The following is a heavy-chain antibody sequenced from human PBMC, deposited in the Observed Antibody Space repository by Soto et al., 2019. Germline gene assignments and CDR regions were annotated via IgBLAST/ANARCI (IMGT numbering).Heavy chain of an antibody. CDR2: TYYSGTT. CDR3: ASPSTGEMGCFNT. J-gene: IGHJ5*02. CDR1: GGSIDRSNYY. Sequence: PSETLSLTCNVSGGSIDRSNYYWDWLRQPPGKGLEWIGTTYYSGTTYYNPSLKSRVTISVDASKHQFSLKLTSVTAGERVVYYWASPSTGEMGCFNTWGQETLVTVSS. D-gene: IGHD2-8*01. V-gene: IGHV4-39*01.